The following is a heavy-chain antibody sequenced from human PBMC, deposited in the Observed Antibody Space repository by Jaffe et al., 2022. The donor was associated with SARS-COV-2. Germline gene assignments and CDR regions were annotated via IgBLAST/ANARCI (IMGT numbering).Heavy chain of an antibody. CDR3: AREKNSSGWPPGDY. CDR1: GGSISSSSYY. CDR2: IYYSGST. V-gene: IGHV4-39*02. J-gene: IGHJ4*02. Sequence: QLQLQESGPGLVKPSETLSLTCTVSGGSISSSSYYWGWIRQPPGKGLEWIGSIYYSGSTYYNPSLKSRVTISVDTSKNQFSLKLSSVTAADTAVYYCAREKNSSGWPPGDYWGQGTLVTVSS. D-gene: IGHD6-19*01.